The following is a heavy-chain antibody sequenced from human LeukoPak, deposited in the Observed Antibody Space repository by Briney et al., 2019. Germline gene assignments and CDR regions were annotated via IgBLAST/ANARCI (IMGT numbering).Heavy chain of an antibody. J-gene: IGHJ6*03. V-gene: IGHV4-34*01. Sequence: SETLSLTCAVYGGSFSGYYWSWIRQPPGKGLEWIGEINHSGSTNYNPSLKSRVTLSVDTSKNQFSLKLSPVTAADTAVYYCARAWPGDYMDVWGKGTTVTVSS. CDR1: GGSFSGYY. CDR3: ARAWPGDYMDV. CDR2: INHSGST. D-gene: IGHD3-10*01.